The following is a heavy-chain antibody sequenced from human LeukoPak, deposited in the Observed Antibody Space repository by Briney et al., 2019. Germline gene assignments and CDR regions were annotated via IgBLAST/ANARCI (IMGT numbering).Heavy chain of an antibody. CDR2: ITSSSSYS. CDR3: ARARGVGATVYDAFDI. V-gene: IGHV3-21*01. D-gene: IGHD1-26*01. Sequence: PGGSLRLSCAASGFTFSSNSMNWVRQAPGKGLEWVSPITSSSSYSFYADSVKGRFTISRDNAKNSLYLQMNRLRAEDTAVYYCARARGVGATVYDAFDIWGQGTMVTVSS. CDR1: GFTFSSNS. J-gene: IGHJ3*02.